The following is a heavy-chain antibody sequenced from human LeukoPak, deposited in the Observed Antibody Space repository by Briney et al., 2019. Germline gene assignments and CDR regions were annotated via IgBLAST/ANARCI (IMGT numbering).Heavy chain of an antibody. D-gene: IGHD3-16*01. CDR2: IKFDGSLT. CDR1: GFTLGNYW. Sequence: GGSLRLSCAASGFTLGNYWMHWVRQAPGKGLVWVSRIKFDGSLTDYADSVRGRFTISRDNAKNTLYLQMNSLSAEDSAIYYCTREIAVNPSASLGYWGQGTLVTVSS. J-gene: IGHJ4*02. V-gene: IGHV3-74*01. CDR3: TREIAVNPSASLGY.